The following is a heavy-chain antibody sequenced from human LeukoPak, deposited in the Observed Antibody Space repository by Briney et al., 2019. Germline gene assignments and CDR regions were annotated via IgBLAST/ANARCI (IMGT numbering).Heavy chain of an antibody. CDR3: ARGTTVDYYYGMDV. CDR2: IIPIFGAA. CDR1: GGTFSSYA. Sequence: SVKVSCKASGGTFSSYAISWVRQAPGQGLEWMGGIIPIFGAANYAQKFQGRVTITADESTSTAYMELSSLRSEDTAVYYCARGTTVDYYYGMDVWGQGTTVTVSS. V-gene: IGHV1-69*13. D-gene: IGHD4-17*01. J-gene: IGHJ6*02.